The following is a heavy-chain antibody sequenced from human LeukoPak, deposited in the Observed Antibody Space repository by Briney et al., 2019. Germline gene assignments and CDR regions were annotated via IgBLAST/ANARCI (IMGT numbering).Heavy chain of an antibody. CDR2: IYHSGST. Sequence: SETLSLTCAVSGYSISSGYYWGWIRQPPGKGLEWIGSIYHSGSTYYNPSLKSRVTISVDTSKNQFSLKLSSVTATDTAVYYCARMTVTTGFDYWGQGTLVTVSS. D-gene: IGHD4-17*01. J-gene: IGHJ4*02. V-gene: IGHV4-38-2*01. CDR3: ARMTVTTGFDY. CDR1: GYSISSGYY.